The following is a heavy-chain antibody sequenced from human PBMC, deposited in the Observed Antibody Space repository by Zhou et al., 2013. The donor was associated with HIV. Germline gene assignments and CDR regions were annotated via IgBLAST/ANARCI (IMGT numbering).Heavy chain of an antibody. D-gene: IGHD3-9*01. Sequence: QVQLEQSGAEVKKPGSSVRVSCKVSGYTRTELSMHWVRQAPGKGLEWMGGFDPEDGETIYTQKFQGRVTMTEDTSTDTAYMELSSLRSEDTAVYYCATASSDILTGHTVFDYWGQGTLLTVSS. CDR2: FDPEDGET. CDR1: GYTRTELS. V-gene: IGHV1-24*01. J-gene: IGHJ4*02. CDR3: ATASSDILTGHTVFDY.